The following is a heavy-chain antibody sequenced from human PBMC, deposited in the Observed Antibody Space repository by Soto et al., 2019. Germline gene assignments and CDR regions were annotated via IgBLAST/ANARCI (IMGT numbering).Heavy chain of an antibody. D-gene: IGHD2-15*01. Sequence: RHWNAAAGGTCVDHGGSCVRKETGKGLEWVSAISGSGGSTYYADSVKGRFTISRDNSKNTLYLQMNSLRAEDTAVYYCAKASVCSGGSCYSPPYSLDYWCQGILVTVSS. V-gene: IGHV3-23*01. CDR2: ISGSGGST. CDR3: AKASVCSGGSCYSPPYSLDY. CDR1: GGTCVDHG. J-gene: IGHJ4*02.